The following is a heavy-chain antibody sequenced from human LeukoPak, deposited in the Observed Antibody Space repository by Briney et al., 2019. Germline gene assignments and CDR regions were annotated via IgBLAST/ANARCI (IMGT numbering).Heavy chain of an antibody. J-gene: IGHJ4*02. CDR2: ISSSGSTI. CDR3: ARETERDDVFDY. D-gene: IGHD5-24*01. CDR1: GFTFSDYY. Sequence: PGGSLRLPCAASGFTFSDYYMSWIRQAPGKGLEWVSYISSSGSTIYYADSVKGRFTISRDNAKNSLYLQMNSLRAEDTAVYYCARETERDDVFDYWGQGTLVTVSS. V-gene: IGHV3-11*01.